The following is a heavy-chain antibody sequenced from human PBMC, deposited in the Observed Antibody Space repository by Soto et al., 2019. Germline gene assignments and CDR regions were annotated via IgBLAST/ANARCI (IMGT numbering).Heavy chain of an antibody. CDR3: AKDRVQEQQGGYYYYVMDV. CDR1: GFTFSSYG. CDR2: ISYDGSNK. V-gene: IGHV3-30*18. Sequence: QVQLVESGGGVVQPGRSLRLSCAASGFTFSSYGMHWVRQAPGKGLEWVAVISYDGSNKYYADSVKGRFTISRDNSKNTLYLQMNSLRAEDTALYYCAKDRVQEQQGGYYYYVMDVWGQGTTVTVSS. J-gene: IGHJ6*02. D-gene: IGHD6-13*01.